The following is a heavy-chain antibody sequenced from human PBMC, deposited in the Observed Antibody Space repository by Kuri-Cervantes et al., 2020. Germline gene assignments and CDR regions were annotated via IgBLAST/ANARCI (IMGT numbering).Heavy chain of an antibody. CDR2: ISYDGSNK. V-gene: IGHV3-30*18. Sequence: LSLTCAASGFTFSSYGMHWVRQAPGKGLEWVAVISYDGSNKYYADSVKGRFTISRDNAKNSLYLQMNSLRAEDTALYYCAKDTVDYYYYGMDVWGQGTTVTVSS. CDR1: GFTFSSYG. CDR3: AKDTVDYYYYGMDV. J-gene: IGHJ6*02.